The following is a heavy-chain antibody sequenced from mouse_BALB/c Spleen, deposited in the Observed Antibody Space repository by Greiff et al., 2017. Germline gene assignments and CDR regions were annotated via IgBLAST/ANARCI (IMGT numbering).Heavy chain of an antibody. Sequence: QVHVKQPGAELVKPGASVKLSCKASGYTFTSYYMYWVKQRPGQGLEWIGGINPSNGGTNFNEKFKSKATLTVDKSSSTAYMQLSSLTSEDSAVYYCTRHGYGYFDYWGQGTTLTVSS. D-gene: IGHD1-2*01. V-gene: IGHV1S81*02. J-gene: IGHJ2*01. CDR1: GYTFTSYY. CDR2: INPSNGGT. CDR3: TRHGYGYFDY.